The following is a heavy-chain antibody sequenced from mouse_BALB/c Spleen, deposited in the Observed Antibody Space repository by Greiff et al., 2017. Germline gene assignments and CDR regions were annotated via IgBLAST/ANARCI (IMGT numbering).Heavy chain of an antibody. CDR3: ARGGGLRPYFDY. D-gene: IGHD2-4*01. V-gene: IGHV1-20*02. J-gene: IGHJ2*01. CDR1: GYSFTGYF. Sequence: VQLKESGPELVKPGASVKISCKASGYSFTGYFMNWVMQSHGKSLEWIGRITPYTGDTFYNQKFKGTATLTVDKSSSTAHMELRSLASEDSAVYYCARGGGLRPYFDYWGQGTTLTVSS. CDR2: ITPYTGDT.